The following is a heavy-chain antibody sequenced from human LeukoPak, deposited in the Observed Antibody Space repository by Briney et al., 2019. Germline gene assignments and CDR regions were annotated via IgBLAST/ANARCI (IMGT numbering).Heavy chain of an antibody. D-gene: IGHD3-3*01. CDR3: ARDLRGMVLEWSPSGYYYYMDV. Sequence: GASVKVSCKASGYTFTYRYLHWVRQAPGQALEWMGWITPFNGNTNYAQKFQDRVTITRDRSMSTAYMELSSLRSEDTAVYYCARDLRGMVLEWSPSGYYYYMDVWGKGTTVTVSS. V-gene: IGHV1-45*02. CDR2: ITPFNGNT. CDR1: GYTFTYRY. J-gene: IGHJ6*03.